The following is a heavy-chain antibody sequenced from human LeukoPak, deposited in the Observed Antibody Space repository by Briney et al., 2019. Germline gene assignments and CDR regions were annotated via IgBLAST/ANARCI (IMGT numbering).Heavy chain of an antibody. CDR3: ARDANSPPNIFDI. D-gene: IGHD4/OR15-4a*01. V-gene: IGHV3-53*01. CDR2: IYSGGST. Sequence: GGSLRLSCAASGFTVSSNYMSWGRQAPGKGLELVSVIYSGGSTYYADSVKGRFTTSRDNSKNTLYLQMNSLRAEDTAVYYCARDANSPPNIFDIWGQGTMVTVPS. CDR1: GFTVSSNY. J-gene: IGHJ3*02.